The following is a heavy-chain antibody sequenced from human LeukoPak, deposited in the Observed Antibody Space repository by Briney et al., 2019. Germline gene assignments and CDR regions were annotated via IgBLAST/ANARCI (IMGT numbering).Heavy chain of an antibody. D-gene: IGHD5-18*01. CDR3: AKDRGGYPDY. CDR2: ISGSGGST. CDR1: GFTVSSNY. Sequence: AGGSLRLSCAASGFTVSSNYMSWVRQAPGRGLEWVSAISGSGGSTYYADSVKGRFTISRDNSKNTLYLQMNSLRAEDTAVYYCAKDRGGYPDYWGQGTLVTVSS. J-gene: IGHJ4*02. V-gene: IGHV3-23*01.